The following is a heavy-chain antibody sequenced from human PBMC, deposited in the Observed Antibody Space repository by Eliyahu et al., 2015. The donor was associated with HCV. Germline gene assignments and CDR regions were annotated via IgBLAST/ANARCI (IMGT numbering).Heavy chain of an antibody. CDR2: LSYSGNT. CDR1: GDSISSTPYP. Sequence: QLQLQESGPGLVTPSETLSLTCSVSGDSISSTPYPWAWIRQPPGKGLEWIGSLSYSGNTYYYNPSLKSRVTLSVDTSKNQFSLKVGSVSAADTAVYYCARVLGVIEYFFDYWGQGTLVTVSS. V-gene: IGHV4-39*01. D-gene: IGHD3-16*01. J-gene: IGHJ4*02. CDR3: ARVLGVIEYFFDY.